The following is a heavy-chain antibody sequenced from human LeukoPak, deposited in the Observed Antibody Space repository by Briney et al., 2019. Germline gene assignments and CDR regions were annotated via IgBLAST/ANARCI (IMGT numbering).Heavy chain of an antibody. CDR2: ISGSSDYI. CDR1: GFTFSSYA. Sequence: KSGWSLRLSCAASGFTFSSYAMNWVRQAPGKGLEWVSSISGSSDYIYYGDSVRGRFTISRDNAKNSLYLQMNSLRAEDTAVYYCARDHYGDYYFDYWGQGTLVTVSS. CDR3: ARDHYGDYYFDY. V-gene: IGHV3-21*01. J-gene: IGHJ4*02. D-gene: IGHD4-17*01.